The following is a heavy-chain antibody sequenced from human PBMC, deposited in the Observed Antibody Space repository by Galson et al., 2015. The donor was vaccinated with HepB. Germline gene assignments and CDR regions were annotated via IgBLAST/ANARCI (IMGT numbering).Heavy chain of an antibody. V-gene: IGHV5-51*03. CDR3: ARGGSSSSHFSGMDV. CDR2: IYPGDSDT. D-gene: IGHD6-6*01. J-gene: IGHJ6*02. Sequence: AEVKKPGESLKISCKGSGYSFTSYWIGWVRQMPGKGLEWMGIIYPGDSDTRYSPSFQGQVTISADKSISTAYLQWSSLKASDTAMYYCARGGSSSSHFSGMDVWGQGTTVTVSS. CDR1: GYSFTSYW.